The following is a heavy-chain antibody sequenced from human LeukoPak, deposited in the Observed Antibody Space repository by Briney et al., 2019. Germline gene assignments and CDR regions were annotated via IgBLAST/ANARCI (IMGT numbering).Heavy chain of an antibody. V-gene: IGHV3-23*01. D-gene: IGHD2-21*01. Sequence: GGSLRLSCSASGSTFRDYDMRWVRQAPGKGLEWVSAISGRGTSTYYADSVRGRFTISRDNYKNTLYLQLSSLRADDTAVYYCARGPRISNLEHWGQGTLVTVSS. J-gene: IGHJ4*02. CDR1: GSTFRDYD. CDR3: ARGPRISNLEH. CDR2: ISGRGTST.